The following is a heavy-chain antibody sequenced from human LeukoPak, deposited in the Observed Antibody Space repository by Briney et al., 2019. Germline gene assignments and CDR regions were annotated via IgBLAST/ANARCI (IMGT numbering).Heavy chain of an antibody. D-gene: IGHD3-22*01. V-gene: IGHV4-4*02. CDR1: GGYISSNNW. Sequence: SETLSLTCAVSGGYISSNNWWSWVRQPPGKGLEWIGEIYHSGSTNYNPSLKSRVTISVDKSKNQFSLKLGSVTAADTAVYYCASSQGYYCDSSGYYYFYWGQGTLVTVSS. CDR3: ASSQGYYCDSSGYYYFY. J-gene: IGHJ4*02. CDR2: IYHSGST.